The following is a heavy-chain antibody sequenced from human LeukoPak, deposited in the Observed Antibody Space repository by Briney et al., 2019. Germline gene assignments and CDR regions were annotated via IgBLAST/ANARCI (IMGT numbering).Heavy chain of an antibody. CDR1: GFTFSNYA. D-gene: IGHD3-3*01. Sequence: GGSLRLSCAASGFTFSNYAMSWVRQAPGKGLEWVSAISGSGDSTYYADSVKGRFSISRDSSMETLYLQMNSLRAEDTATYFCAKRLSFGVAIGDFDYWGQGTLVTVSS. CDR2: ISGSGDST. CDR3: AKRLSFGVAIGDFDY. V-gene: IGHV3-23*01. J-gene: IGHJ4*02.